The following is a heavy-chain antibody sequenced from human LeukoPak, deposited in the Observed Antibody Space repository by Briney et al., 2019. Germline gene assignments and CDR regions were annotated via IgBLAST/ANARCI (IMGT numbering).Heavy chain of an antibody. CDR1: GFTFSSYS. D-gene: IGHD2-21*02. CDR2: ISSSSSYI. J-gene: IGHJ4*02. Sequence: PGGSLRLSCAASGFTFSSYSMNWVRQAPGKGLEWVSSISSSSSYIYYADSVKGRFTISRDNAKNSLYLQMNSLRAEDTAVYYCARALNCGGDCYPPDYWGQGTLVTVSS. V-gene: IGHV3-21*01. CDR3: ARALNCGGDCYPPDY.